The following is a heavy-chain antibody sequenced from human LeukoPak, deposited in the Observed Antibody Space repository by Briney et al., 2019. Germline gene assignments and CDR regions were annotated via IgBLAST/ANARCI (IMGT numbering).Heavy chain of an antibody. J-gene: IGHJ3*02. CDR1: GFTLTTYA. V-gene: IGHV3-23*01. CDR3: AKGMTTVTIDAFDI. CDR2: ISGSAGNT. D-gene: IGHD4-17*01. Sequence: GGSLGLSCAASGFTLTTYAMNWVRQAPGKGLEWVAGISGSAGNTYYADSVKGRFTISRDTSKNTLYLQMNSLRAEDTAVYYCAKGMTTVTIDAFDIWGQGTMVTVSS.